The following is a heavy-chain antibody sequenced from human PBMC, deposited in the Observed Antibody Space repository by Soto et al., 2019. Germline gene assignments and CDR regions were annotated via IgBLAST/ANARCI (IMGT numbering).Heavy chain of an antibody. D-gene: IGHD5-18*01. CDR3: ARVVHRWLPDS. Sequence: EVHLVESGGGLVQPGRSLRLSCVGSGLLPDNYVMHWVRRAPGKGLEWVSGMTWYNGEVGYADSVKGRFTTSRDKAKNSLFLQIDSLRLDDTALYHCARVVHRWLPDSWGQGTLVVVSS. V-gene: IGHV3-9*02. J-gene: IGHJ4*02. CDR1: GLLPDNYV. CDR2: MTWYNGEV.